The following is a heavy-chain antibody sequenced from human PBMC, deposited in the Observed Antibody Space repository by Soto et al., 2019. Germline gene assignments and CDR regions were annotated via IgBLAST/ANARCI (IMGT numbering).Heavy chain of an antibody. V-gene: IGHV1-18*04. D-gene: IGHD3-22*01. CDR2: ISAYNGNT. Sequence: QVQLVQCGAEVKKPGASVKVSCKASGYTLTSYGISWVRQAPGQGLEWMGWISAYNGNTNYAQKLQGRVTMTTDTSMSTAYMELRSLRSHDTAVYYCARDGLEITMIVVALDYWGQGTLVTVSS. CDR3: ARDGLEITMIVVALDY. CDR1: GYTLTSYG. J-gene: IGHJ4*02.